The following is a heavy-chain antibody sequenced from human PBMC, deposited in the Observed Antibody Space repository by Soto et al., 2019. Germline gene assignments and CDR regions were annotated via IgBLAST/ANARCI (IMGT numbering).Heavy chain of an antibody. CDR1: GGTFSSYA. CDR3: ARXVYDILTGYYGPRWFDP. Sequence: ASVKVSCKASGGTFSSYAISWVRQAPGQGLEWMGGIIPIFGTANYAQKFQGRVTITADESTSTAYMELSSLRSEDTAVYYCARXVYDILTGYYGPRWFDPWGQGTLVTVSS. J-gene: IGHJ5*02. V-gene: IGHV1-69*13. D-gene: IGHD3-9*01. CDR2: IIPIFGTA.